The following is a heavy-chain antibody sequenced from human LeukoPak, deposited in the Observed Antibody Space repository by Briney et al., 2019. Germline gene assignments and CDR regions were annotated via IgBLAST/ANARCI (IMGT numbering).Heavy chain of an antibody. CDR2: ISAYNGNT. J-gene: IGHJ3*02. V-gene: IGHV1-18*01. CDR3: ARGKRTSWDDAFDI. CDR1: GYTFTSYG. D-gene: IGHD6-13*01. Sequence: ASVKVSCKASGYTFTSYGISWVRQAPGQGLEWMGWISAYNGNTDYTQKFQGRITMTTDTSTSTAYMELRSLSSDDTAIYYCARGKRTSWDDAFDIWGQGTMVTVSS.